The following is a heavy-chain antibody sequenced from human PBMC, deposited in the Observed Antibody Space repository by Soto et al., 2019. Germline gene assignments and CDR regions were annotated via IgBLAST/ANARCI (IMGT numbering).Heavy chain of an antibody. CDR1: GYTFTSYG. J-gene: IGHJ5*02. CDR3: ARDVYCSSASCYLARASWWFDP. CDR2: ISAYNGNT. D-gene: IGHD2-2*01. V-gene: IGHV1-18*01. Sequence: QVQLVQSGTEVKKPGASVKVSCKASGYTFTSYGISWVRQAPGQGLEWMGWISAYNGNTNYAQNLQGRVTMTTDTSTSTAYRELRSLRSDDTAVYYCARDVYCSSASCYLARASWWFDPWGQGTLVTVSS.